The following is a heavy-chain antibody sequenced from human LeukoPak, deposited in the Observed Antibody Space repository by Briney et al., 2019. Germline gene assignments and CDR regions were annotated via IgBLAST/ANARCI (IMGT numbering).Heavy chain of an antibody. Sequence: SETLSLTCAVYGGSFSGYYWSWIRQPPGKGLEWIGEINHSGSTNYNPSLKSRVTISVDTSKNQFSLKLSSVTAADTAVYYCARPLDPDDYWGQGTLVTVSS. CDR3: ARPLDPDDY. CDR1: GGSFSGYY. V-gene: IGHV4-34*01. J-gene: IGHJ4*02. CDR2: INHSGST.